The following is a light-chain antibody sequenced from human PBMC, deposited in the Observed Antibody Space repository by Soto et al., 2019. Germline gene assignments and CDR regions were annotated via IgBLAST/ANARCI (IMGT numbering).Light chain of an antibody. CDR2: GAS. V-gene: IGKV3-20*01. CDR3: QQYGSSRNT. J-gene: IGKJ2*01. Sequence: EIVLPQSPRTLSLSPGERATLSCRASQSVSSSYLAWYQQKHGQAPRLLIYGASSRATGIPNRFSGSGSGTDFTLTISRLEPEDFAVYYCQQYGSSRNTFGQGTKLEIK. CDR1: QSVSSSY.